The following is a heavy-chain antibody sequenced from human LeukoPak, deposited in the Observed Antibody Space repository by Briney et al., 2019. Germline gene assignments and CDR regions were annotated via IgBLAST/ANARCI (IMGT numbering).Heavy chain of an antibody. CDR3: ARAGYTYYYGSGSYAYYYYYGMDV. Sequence: SETLSLTCTVSGGSISSGSYYWSCIRPPAGKGLEWIRRIYTSGSTNYNPSLKSRVTISVDTSKNQFSLKLSSVTAADTAVYYCARAGYTYYYGSGSYAYYYYYGMDVWGQGTTVTVSS. CDR1: GGSISSGSYY. V-gene: IGHV4-61*02. CDR2: IYTSGST. D-gene: IGHD3-10*01. J-gene: IGHJ6*02.